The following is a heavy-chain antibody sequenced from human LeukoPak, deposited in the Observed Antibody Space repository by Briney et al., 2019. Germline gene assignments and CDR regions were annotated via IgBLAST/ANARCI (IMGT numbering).Heavy chain of an antibody. CDR1: GGSISSYY. CDR3: ARDWGTWHAFDL. V-gene: IGHV4-4*07. D-gene: IGHD3-16*01. Sequence: SETLSLTCTVSGGSISSYYWSWIRQPAGEGLEWVGHIYSTGSTLYNPSLKTRVTLSVDRSKNQFSLRLNSVTAADTAMYYCARDWGTWHAFDLWGQGTMVTVSS. CDR2: IYSTGST. J-gene: IGHJ3*01.